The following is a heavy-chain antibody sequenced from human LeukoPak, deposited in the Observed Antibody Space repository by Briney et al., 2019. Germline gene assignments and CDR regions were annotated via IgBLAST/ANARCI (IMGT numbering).Heavy chain of an antibody. CDR3: ARDYLAYDYYMDV. CDR1: GFTFSSYA. D-gene: IGHD3-16*02. Sequence: GGSLRLSCAASGFTFSSYAMSWVRQAPGKGLEWVSSISSGSSYIYYADSVKGRFTISRDNAKNSLYLQMNSLRAEDTAVYYCARDYLAYDYYMDVWGKGTTVTISS. V-gene: IGHV3-21*01. J-gene: IGHJ6*03. CDR2: ISSGSSYI.